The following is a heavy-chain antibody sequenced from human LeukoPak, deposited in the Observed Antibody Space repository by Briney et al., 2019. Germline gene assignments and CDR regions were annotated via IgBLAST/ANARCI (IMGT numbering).Heavy chain of an antibody. CDR1: GYTFTSYG. J-gene: IGHJ6*02. CDR3: ARDWCSSSSLCSYSYVMGV. V-gene: IGHV1-18*01. Sequence: ASVKVSCKASGYTFTSYGISWVRQAPGQGLEWMGWISAYNGNTNYPQKLQGRVTMTTDTSTSTAYMELRSLRSDDTAVYYCARDWCSSSSLCSYSYVMGVWGQGTTVTVSS. D-gene: IGHD6-6*01. CDR2: ISAYNGNT.